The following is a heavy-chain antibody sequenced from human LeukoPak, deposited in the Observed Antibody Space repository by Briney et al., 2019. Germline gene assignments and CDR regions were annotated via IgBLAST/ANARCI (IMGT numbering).Heavy chain of an antibody. CDR1: GGSISSYY. CDR3: ARNYDSSGYTAFGY. V-gene: IGHV4-59*01. J-gene: IGHJ4*02. CDR2: IYSSGST. Sequence: SETLSLTCTVSGGSISSYYWSWIRQPPGKGLEWIGHIYSSGSTNYNPSLKSRVTISVDASKNQFSLKLSSVTAADTAVYYCARNYDSSGYTAFGYWGRGTLLTVSS. D-gene: IGHD3-22*01.